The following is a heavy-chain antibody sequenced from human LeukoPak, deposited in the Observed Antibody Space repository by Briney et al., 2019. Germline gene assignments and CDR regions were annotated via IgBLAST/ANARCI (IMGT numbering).Heavy chain of an antibody. D-gene: IGHD3-10*01. V-gene: IGHV4-38-2*02. CDR1: GYSISSGYY. CDR3: AAGSGSYWRYFDY. J-gene: IGHJ4*02. CDR2: IYHSGST. Sequence: PSETLSLTCTVSGYSISSGYYWGWIRQPPGKGLEWIGEIYHSGSTNYNPSLKSRVTISVDKSKNQFSLKLSSVTAADTAVYYCAAGSGSYWRYFDYWGQGTLVTVSS.